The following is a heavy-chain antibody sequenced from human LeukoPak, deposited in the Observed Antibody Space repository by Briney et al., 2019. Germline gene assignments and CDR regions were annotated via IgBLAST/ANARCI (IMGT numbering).Heavy chain of an antibody. CDR3: ARASSGVLRYFDWSLFDP. Sequence: PGGSLRLSCAASGFTFSSYWMHWVRQAPGKGLVWVSRINSDGSSTSYADSVKGRFTISRDNAKNTLYLQMNSLRADDTAVYYCARASSGVLRYFDWSLFDPWGQGTLVTVSS. CDR2: INSDGSST. J-gene: IGHJ5*02. D-gene: IGHD3-9*01. CDR1: GFTFSSYW. V-gene: IGHV3-74*01.